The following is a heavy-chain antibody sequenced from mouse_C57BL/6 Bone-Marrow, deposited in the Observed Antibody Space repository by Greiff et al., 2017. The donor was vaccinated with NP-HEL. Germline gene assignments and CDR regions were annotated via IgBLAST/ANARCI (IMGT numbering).Heavy chain of an antibody. CDR2: IDPSDSET. CDR1: GYTFTSYW. Sequence: VKLQQPGAELVRPGSSVKLSCKASGYTFTSYWMHWVKQRPIQGLEWIGNIDPSDSETHYNQKFKDKATLTVDKSSSTAYMQLSSLTSEDSAVYYCAAITTVVAIWYFDVWGTGTTVTVSS. V-gene: IGHV1-52*01. CDR3: AAITTVVAIWYFDV. D-gene: IGHD1-1*01. J-gene: IGHJ1*03.